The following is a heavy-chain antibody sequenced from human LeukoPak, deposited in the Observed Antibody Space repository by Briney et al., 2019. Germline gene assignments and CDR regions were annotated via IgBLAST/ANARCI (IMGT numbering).Heavy chain of an antibody. D-gene: IGHD6-19*01. V-gene: IGHV3-23*01. J-gene: IGHJ4*02. CDR1: AFTFNSYA. CDR3: AKDAIAVAGPYYFDY. CDR2: ISGSGGST. Sequence: GGSLRLSCAASAFTFNSYAMSWVRQAPGKGLEWVSAISGSGGSTYYADSVKGRFTISRDNSKNTLYLQMNSLRAEDTAVYYCAKDAIAVAGPYYFDYWGQGTLVTVSS.